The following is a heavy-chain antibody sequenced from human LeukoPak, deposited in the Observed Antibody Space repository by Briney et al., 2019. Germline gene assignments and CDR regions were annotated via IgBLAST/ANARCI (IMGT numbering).Heavy chain of an antibody. Sequence: SETLSLTCTVSGGSISSSSYYWRWIRQPPGKELEWIGYIYYSGSTNYNPSLKSRVTISVDTSKNQFSLKLSSVTAADTAVYYCARGESGSYDYWGQGTLVTVSS. CDR2: IYYSGST. J-gene: IGHJ4*02. CDR3: ARGESGSYDY. V-gene: IGHV4-61*01. CDR1: GGSISSSSYY. D-gene: IGHD1-26*01.